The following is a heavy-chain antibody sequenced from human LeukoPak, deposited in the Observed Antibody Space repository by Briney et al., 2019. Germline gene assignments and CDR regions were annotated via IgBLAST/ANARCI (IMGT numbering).Heavy chain of an antibody. CDR3: AKDRGQWLDFDY. CDR2: ISGSSDST. CDR1: GFTFSSYA. J-gene: IGHJ4*02. V-gene: IGHV3-23*01. Sequence: GGSLRLSCAASGFTFSSYAIGSVRQAPGNGREWVSTISGSSDSTYHAASVKGRYTISRDNSKNTLYLQINSLRAEDTAVYYCAKDRGQWLDFDYWGQGTLVTVSS. D-gene: IGHD6-19*01.